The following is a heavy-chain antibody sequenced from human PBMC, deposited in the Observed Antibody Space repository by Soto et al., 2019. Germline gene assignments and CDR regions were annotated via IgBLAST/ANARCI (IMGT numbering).Heavy chain of an antibody. CDR1: GGSFSGYY. D-gene: IGHD3-10*01. CDR2: INHRGST. Sequence: SETLSLTCAVYGGSFSGYYWSWIRQPPGKGLEWIGEINHRGSTNYNPSLKSRVTISVDTSKNQFSLKLSSVTAADTAVYYCAQLWFGELSTHYYYYGMDVWGQGTTVTVSS. CDR3: AQLWFGELSTHYYYYGMDV. V-gene: IGHV4-34*01. J-gene: IGHJ6*02.